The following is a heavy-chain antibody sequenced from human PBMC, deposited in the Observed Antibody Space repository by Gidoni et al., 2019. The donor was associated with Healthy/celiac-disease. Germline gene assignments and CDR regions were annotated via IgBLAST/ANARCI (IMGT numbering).Heavy chain of an antibody. CDR2: IWYDGSNK. CDR3: ARSSYDILTGYYNREGDCFDY. D-gene: IGHD3-9*01. V-gene: IGHV3-33*01. Sequence: QVQLVASGGGVVQPGRSLRLSCAASGFTFSSYGMHWVRQAPGKGLEGVAVIWYDGSNKYYADSVKGRFTISRDNSKNTLYLQMNSLRAEDTAVYYCARSSYDILTGYYNREGDCFDYWGQGTLVTVSS. J-gene: IGHJ4*02. CDR1: GFTFSSYG.